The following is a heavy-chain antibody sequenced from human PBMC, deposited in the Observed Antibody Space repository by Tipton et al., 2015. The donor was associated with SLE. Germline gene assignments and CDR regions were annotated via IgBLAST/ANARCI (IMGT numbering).Heavy chain of an antibody. CDR1: GFTVGSNY. Sequence: SLRLSCAASGFTVGSNYMSWVRRPPGKGLEWVASISSLGNFIYYGDSLKGRFTVSRDNAKNSLYLQVNNLRAEDTAFYYCARYEYQGYGEKPQDYWGQGTLVTVSS. V-gene: IGHV3-21*03. D-gene: IGHD5-12*01. CDR3: ARYEYQGYGEKPQDY. CDR2: ISSLGNFI. J-gene: IGHJ4*02.